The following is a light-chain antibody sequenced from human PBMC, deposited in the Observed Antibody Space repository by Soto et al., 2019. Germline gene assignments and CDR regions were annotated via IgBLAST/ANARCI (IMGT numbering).Light chain of an antibody. J-gene: IGLJ1*01. CDR3: CSFTSITTYV. V-gene: IGLV2-14*01. CDR1: SSDVGYYNY. CDR2: EVS. Sequence: QSVLTQPPSASGSPGQSVTIACTGTSSDVGYYNYVSWYQQQPGKAPRLMISEVSNRPSGVSNRFSGSKSGNTASLIISGLQAEDEADYYCCSFTSITTYVFGNGTKVTVL.